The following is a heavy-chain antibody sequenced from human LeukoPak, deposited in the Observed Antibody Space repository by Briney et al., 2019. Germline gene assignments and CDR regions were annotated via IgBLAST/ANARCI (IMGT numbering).Heavy chain of an antibody. J-gene: IGHJ4*02. Sequence: SETLSLTCTASGGSISSGGYYWSWIRQHPGKGLEWIGYIYYSGSTYYNPSLKSRVTISVDTSKNQFSLKLSSVTAADTAVYYCARTRDTAMVLFDYWGQGTLVTVSS. CDR3: ARTRDTAMVLFDY. V-gene: IGHV4-31*03. CDR1: GGSISSGGYY. CDR2: IYYSGST. D-gene: IGHD5-18*01.